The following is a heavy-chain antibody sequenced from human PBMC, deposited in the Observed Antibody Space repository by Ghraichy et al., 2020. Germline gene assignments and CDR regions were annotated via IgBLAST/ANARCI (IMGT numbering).Heavy chain of an antibody. J-gene: IGHJ4*02. CDR2: ISASSSSI. CDR1: GFTFSIHD. D-gene: IGHD3/OR15-3a*01. Sequence: GGSLRLSCAASGFTFSIHDMNWVRQAPGKGLQWVSYISASSSSIYYADSVEGRFTISRDNANNLMYLQMNTLRAEDTAVYYCASLDWGPNYWGKGTLVTVSS. CDR3: ASLDWGPNY. V-gene: IGHV3-48*01.